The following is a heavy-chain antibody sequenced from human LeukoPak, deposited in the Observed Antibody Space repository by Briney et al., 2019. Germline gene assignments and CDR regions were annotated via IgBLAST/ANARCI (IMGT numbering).Heavy chain of an antibody. V-gene: IGHV3-21*01. J-gene: IGHJ4*02. CDR1: GFTFSSYS. CDR3: AIDPLDSSGYAF. CDR2: ISSSSSYI. Sequence: SGGSLRLSCAASGFTFSSYSMNWVRQAPGKGLEWVSSISSSSSYIYYADSVKGRFTISRDNAKNSLYLQMNSLRAEDTAVYYCAIDPLDSSGYAFWGQGTLVTVSS. D-gene: IGHD3-22*01.